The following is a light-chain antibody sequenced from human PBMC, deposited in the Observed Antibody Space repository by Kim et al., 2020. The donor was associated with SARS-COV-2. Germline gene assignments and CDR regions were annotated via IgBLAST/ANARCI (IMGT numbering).Light chain of an antibody. CDR3: QQRSDWPPT. CDR2: DVS. Sequence: FSPADNSTRPCRASQSVGNYLGGYQQNRGQAPRRLIYDVSNRATGIPARCSRSGSGTDVSLTISSLEPEDFAVYYCQQRSDWPPTFGQGTRLEIK. V-gene: IGKV3-11*01. CDR1: QSVGNY. J-gene: IGKJ5*01.